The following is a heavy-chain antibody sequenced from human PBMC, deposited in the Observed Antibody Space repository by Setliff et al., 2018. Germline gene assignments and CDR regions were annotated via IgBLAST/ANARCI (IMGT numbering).Heavy chain of an antibody. CDR2: IYYTGSP. Sequence: SETLSLTCTVSGGSISGYYWSWIRQPPGKGLEWIGNIYYTGSPSYSPSLRSRGTISVDTSKNKFSLSLSSVTAADTAVYYCARGGYNGYAVFDDWGQGSLVTVSS. J-gene: IGHJ4*02. CDR1: GGSISGYY. CDR3: ARGGYNGYAVFDD. V-gene: IGHV4-59*01. D-gene: IGHD5-12*01.